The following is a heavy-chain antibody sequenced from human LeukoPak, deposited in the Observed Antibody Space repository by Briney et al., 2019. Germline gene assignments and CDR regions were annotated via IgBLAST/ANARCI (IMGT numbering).Heavy chain of an antibody. CDR2: INPNSGGT. CDR1: GYTFTGYY. Sequence: ASVKVSCKASGYTFTGYYMHWARQAPGQGLEWMGWINPNSGGTNYAQKFQGRVTMTRDTSISTAYMELSRLRSDDTAVYYCARDRGYSMITPIRYYGMDVWGQGTTVTVSS. V-gene: IGHV1-2*02. D-gene: IGHD3-22*01. CDR3: ARDRGYSMITPIRYYGMDV. J-gene: IGHJ6*02.